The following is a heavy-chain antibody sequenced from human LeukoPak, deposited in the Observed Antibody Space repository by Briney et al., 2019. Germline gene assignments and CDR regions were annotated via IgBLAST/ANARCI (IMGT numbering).Heavy chain of an antibody. CDR1: GFAFRTYS. V-gene: IGHV3-30-3*01. CDR3: AREERKGAAYYLDA. J-gene: IGHJ4*02. Sequence: PGGSLRLSCAASGFAFRTYSMHWVRQAPGEGLEWLAVITYDRNVKYYADSVKGRFTVSRDNSKKTLFLQMISLRHEDTAFYYCAREERKGAAYYLDAWGQGTLVTVSS. CDR2: ITYDRNVK. D-gene: IGHD1-26*01.